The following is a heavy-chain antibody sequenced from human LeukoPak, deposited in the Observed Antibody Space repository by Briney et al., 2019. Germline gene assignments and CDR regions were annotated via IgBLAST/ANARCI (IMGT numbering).Heavy chain of an antibody. J-gene: IGHJ6*02. CDR2: IWYDGSNK. V-gene: IGHV3-33*01. Sequence: GRSLRLSCAASGFTFSSYGMHWVRQASGKGLEWVAVIWYDGSNKYYADSVKGRFTISRDNSKNTLYLQMNSLRAEDTAVYYCASYQLPYYYYYTMDVWGQGTTVTVSS. CDR1: GFTFSSYG. CDR3: ASYQLPYYYYYTMDV. D-gene: IGHD2-2*01.